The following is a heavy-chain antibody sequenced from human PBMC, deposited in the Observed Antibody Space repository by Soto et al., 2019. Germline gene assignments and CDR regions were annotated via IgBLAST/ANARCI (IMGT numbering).Heavy chain of an antibody. J-gene: IGHJ4*02. V-gene: IGHV3-23*01. CDR3: VRESYEGAYGDL. D-gene: IGHD2-21*01. CDR1: GFIFTNYA. CDR2: ITRDGTI. Sequence: EVPLLESGGGLVQPGGSLRLSCAASGFIFTNYAMSWVRQAPGEGLEWVSAITRDGTIYYTESVKGRFTISRDNSKNSVYLQMNSIRAEDTAVYYCVRESYEGAYGDLWGQGTLVTVFS.